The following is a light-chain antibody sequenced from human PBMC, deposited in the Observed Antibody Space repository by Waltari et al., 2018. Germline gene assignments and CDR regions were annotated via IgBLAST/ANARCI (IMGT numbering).Light chain of an antibody. V-gene: IGKV2-24*01. CDR2: QIS. CDR3: MQARQFPVT. CDR1: ESLVHKNGKTF. Sequence: EIVLTQTPLSLSAIVGQPASISCRSSESLVHKNGKTFLSWLNQRPGQPPRLLIHQISDRFSGVPDRFSGSGAGTHFTLEISRVEPEDVGIYYCMQARQFPVTFGGGTKVDI. J-gene: IGKJ4*01.